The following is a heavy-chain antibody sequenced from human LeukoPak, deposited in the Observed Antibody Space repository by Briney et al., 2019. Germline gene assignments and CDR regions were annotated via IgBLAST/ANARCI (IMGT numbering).Heavy chain of an antibody. CDR2: IYTSGST. D-gene: IGHD2-8*02. V-gene: IGHV4-4*07. J-gene: IGHJ3*02. Sequence: SETLSLTCTVSGGSISSYYWSWIRQPAGKGLEWIGGIYTSGSTNYNPSLKSRVTMSVDTSKNQSSLKLSSVTAAGTAVDYCASPLVDQGGDAFDIWGQGTMVTVSS. CDR3: ASPLVDQGGDAFDI. CDR1: GGSISSYY.